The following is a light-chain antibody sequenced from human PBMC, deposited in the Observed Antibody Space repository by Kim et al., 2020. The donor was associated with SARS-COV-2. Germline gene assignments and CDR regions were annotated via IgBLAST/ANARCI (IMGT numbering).Light chain of an antibody. CDR1: SGSIASNY. Sequence: KTVPISCTGSSGSIASNYVQWFQQRPGSAPTTVIYEDDQRPSGVPDRFSGSIDSSSNSASLTISGLKTEDEADYYCQSYDSNNHVVFGGGTKLTVL. J-gene: IGLJ2*01. CDR3: QSYDSNNHVV. CDR2: EDD. V-gene: IGLV6-57*02.